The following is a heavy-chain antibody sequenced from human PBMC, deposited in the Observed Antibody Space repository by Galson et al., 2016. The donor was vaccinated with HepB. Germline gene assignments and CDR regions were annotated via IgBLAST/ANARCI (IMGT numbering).Heavy chain of an antibody. D-gene: IGHD6-19*01. V-gene: IGHV3-23*01. J-gene: IGHJ3*01. CDR3: AKGWRQHWLHDDAFDV. CDR1: GFTFSNYA. CDR2: ISDDGGRT. Sequence: SLRLSCAASGFTFSNYAMTWVRQVPGKGLEWVSSISDDGGRTDYADSVKGRFTISRDNSMSTLYVQMNSLRGEDTAVYYCAKGWRQHWLHDDAFDVWGLGTMVTVSS.